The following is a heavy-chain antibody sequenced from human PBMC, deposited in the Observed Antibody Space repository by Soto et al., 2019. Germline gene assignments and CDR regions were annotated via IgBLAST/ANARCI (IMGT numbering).Heavy chain of an antibody. CDR1: GGSITSDHW. J-gene: IGHJ4*02. CDR2: MYHRGST. Sequence: QVQLQESGPGLVKPSGTLSLTCAVSGGSITSDHWWSWVRQPPGKGLEWIGEMYHRGSTNYKPSLKSRVTISVDKSKNQFSLKLRSVTAADTAVYYCARVGDSGHEGIDYWGQGALVTVSS. V-gene: IGHV4-4*02. D-gene: IGHD6-25*01. CDR3: ARVGDSGHEGIDY.